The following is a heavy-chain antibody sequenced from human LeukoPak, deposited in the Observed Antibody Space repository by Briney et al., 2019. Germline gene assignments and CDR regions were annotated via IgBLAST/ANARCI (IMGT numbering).Heavy chain of an antibody. CDR3: ASGGVVMVRGAFDI. CDR1: GYTFTIYG. V-gene: IGHV1-18*01. CDR2: ISAYNGNT. Sequence: ASVTVSFTASGYTFTIYGISWVRQGPGQGLEGMGWISAYNGNTNYAQKLQGRGTMTTETSTSTAYMELRSLRSDDTAVYYCASGGVVMVRGAFDIWGQGTMVTVSS. J-gene: IGHJ3*02. D-gene: IGHD3-10*01.